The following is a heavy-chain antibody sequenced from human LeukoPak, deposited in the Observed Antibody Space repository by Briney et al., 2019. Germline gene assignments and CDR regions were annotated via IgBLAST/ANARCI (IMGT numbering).Heavy chain of an antibody. Sequence: ASVKVSCKASGYTFTGYYMHWVRQAPGQGLEWMGWINPNSGGTNYAQKFQGRVTMTRDTSISTADMELSRLRSDDTAVYYCARGVGYYDPLHNWFDPWGQGTLVTVSS. CDR3: ARGVGYYDPLHNWFDP. J-gene: IGHJ5*02. V-gene: IGHV1-2*02. CDR1: GYTFTGYY. D-gene: IGHD3-3*01. CDR2: INPNSGGT.